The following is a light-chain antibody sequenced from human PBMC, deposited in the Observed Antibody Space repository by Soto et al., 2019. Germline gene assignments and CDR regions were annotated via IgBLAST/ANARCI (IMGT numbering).Light chain of an antibody. J-gene: IGLJ1*01. V-gene: IGLV3-25*02. Sequence: SYERTQPPSVSVSPGQTARITCSGAALPKQYAYWYQQKPGQAPVLVIYKDSERPSGIPERFSGSSSGTTVTLTISGVQAEDEDDYYWQSADSSGTYVFGTGTKSTV. CDR3: QSADSSGTYV. CDR1: ALPKQY. CDR2: KDS.